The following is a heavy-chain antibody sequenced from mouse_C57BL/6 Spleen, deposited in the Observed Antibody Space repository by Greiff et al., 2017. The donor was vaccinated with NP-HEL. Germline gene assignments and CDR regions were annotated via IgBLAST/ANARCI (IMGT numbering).Heavy chain of an antibody. V-gene: IGHV14-4*01. J-gene: IGHJ2*01. Sequence: EVKVEESGAELVRPGASVKLSCTASGFNIKDDYMHWVKQRPEQGLEWIGWIDPENGDTEYASKFQGKATITADTSSNTAYLQLSSLTSEDTAVYYCTYSNYEDYFDYWGQGTTLTVSS. CDR1: GFNIKDDY. CDR2: IDPENGDT. D-gene: IGHD2-5*01. CDR3: TYSNYEDYFDY.